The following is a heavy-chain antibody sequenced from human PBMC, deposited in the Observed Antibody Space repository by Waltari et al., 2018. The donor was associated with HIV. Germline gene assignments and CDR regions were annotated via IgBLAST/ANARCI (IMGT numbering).Heavy chain of an antibody. V-gene: IGHV1-24*01. J-gene: IGHJ6*02. D-gene: IGHD1-26*01. CDR2: FDPEDDET. Sequence: QVQLIQSGAEVKKPGASVKVSCKVFGYTLTELSINWVRQAPGKGLEWMGGFDPEDDETIYAQKFQGRVTMTEDTSTDSAYMELSSLTSEDTAVYYCATGGGTTSIQLYDLDVWGQGTTVTVSS. CDR3: ATGGGTTSIQLYDLDV. CDR1: GYTLTELS.